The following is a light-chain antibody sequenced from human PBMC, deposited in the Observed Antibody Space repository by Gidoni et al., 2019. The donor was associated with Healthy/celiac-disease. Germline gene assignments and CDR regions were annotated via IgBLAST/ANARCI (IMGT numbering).Light chain of an antibody. Sequence: QSALTQPTSVSGSPGPSVTISCTGTSSDVGSYNRVSWYQQPPGTAHKLMIYEVSNRPSGVPDRFAGSKSGNTASLTIAGLQAEDEADYYCSSYTSSSTWVFGGGTKLTVL. CDR2: EVS. J-gene: IGLJ3*02. CDR3: SSYTSSSTWV. V-gene: IGLV2-18*02. CDR1: SSDVGSYNR.